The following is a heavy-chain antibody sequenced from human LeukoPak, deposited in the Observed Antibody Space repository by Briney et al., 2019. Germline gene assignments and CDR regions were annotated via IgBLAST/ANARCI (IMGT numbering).Heavy chain of an antibody. CDR1: GFSLSTSGVG. CDR2: TYWNDDQ. Sequence: SGPTLVKPTQTLTLTCTFPGFSLSTSGVGVAWMRQSPGQAPEWLAVTYWNDDQRYSPSLKSRLTITKDTSKNQVVLTMTNMDPADTATYHCAHNGLYHWGQGTLVTVSS. J-gene: IGHJ5*02. CDR3: AHNGLYH. D-gene: IGHD2-2*03. V-gene: IGHV2-5*01.